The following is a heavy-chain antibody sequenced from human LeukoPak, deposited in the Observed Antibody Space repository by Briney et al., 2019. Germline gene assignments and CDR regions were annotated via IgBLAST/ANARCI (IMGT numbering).Heavy chain of an antibody. CDR2: IYSGGST. CDR1: GFTVSSNY. CDR3: TRAEEQRPIDY. V-gene: IGHV3-53*01. J-gene: IGHJ4*02. Sequence: GGSLRLSCAASGFTVSSNYMSWVRQAPGKGLEWVSVIYSGGSTYYADSVKGRFTISRDNSKNTLYLQMNSLRAEDTAMYYCTRAEEQRPIDYWGQGTLVTVSS. D-gene: IGHD6-25*01.